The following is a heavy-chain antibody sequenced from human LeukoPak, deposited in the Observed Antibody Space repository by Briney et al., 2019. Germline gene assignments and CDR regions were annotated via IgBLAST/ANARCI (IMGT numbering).Heavy chain of an antibody. V-gene: IGHV3-21*01. J-gene: IGHJ3*01. Sequence: KTGGSLRLSCAASGFTFSSYAMSWVRQTPGKGLEWVSAISGSGSDIYYADSVKGRFTISRDNPKRSLYLQMNSLRAEDTAVYYCARRTFPNDAFDVWGQGTVVAVSS. CDR1: GFTFSSYA. CDR3: ARRTFPNDAFDV. CDR2: ISGSGSDI. D-gene: IGHD1-7*01.